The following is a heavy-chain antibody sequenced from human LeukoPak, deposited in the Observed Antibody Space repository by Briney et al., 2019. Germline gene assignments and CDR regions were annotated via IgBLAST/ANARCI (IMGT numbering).Heavy chain of an antibody. J-gene: IGHJ6*02. V-gene: IGHV1-8*01. CDR1: GYTFTSYD. Sequence: ASVKVSCKASGYTFTSYDINWVRQATGPGLEWMGWMNPNSGNTGYAQKFQGRVTMTRNTSISTAYMELSSLRSEDTAVYYCARGLRRNIVVVPAAPYYYYGMDVWGQGTTVTVSS. D-gene: IGHD2-2*01. CDR2: MNPNSGNT. CDR3: ARGLRRNIVVVPAAPYYYYGMDV.